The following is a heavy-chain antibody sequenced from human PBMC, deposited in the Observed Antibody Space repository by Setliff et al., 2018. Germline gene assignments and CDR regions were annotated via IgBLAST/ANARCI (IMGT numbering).Heavy chain of an antibody. J-gene: IGHJ4*02. V-gene: IGHV3-7*03. CDR3: AREPWQQLVVDY. Sequence: PGGSLRLSCVVSGFNFSNYWMSWVRQVPGKGLEWVASIKQDGREKNYADSVKGRFTISRDNVRSSLFLQMNSLRVEDTAVYYCAREPWQQLVVDYWGQGTLVTVSS. CDR1: GFNFSNYW. CDR2: IKQDGREK. D-gene: IGHD6-13*01.